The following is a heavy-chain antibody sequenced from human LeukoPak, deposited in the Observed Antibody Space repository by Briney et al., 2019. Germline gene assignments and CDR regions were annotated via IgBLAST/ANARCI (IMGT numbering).Heavy chain of an antibody. CDR2: IKSKTDGGTT. V-gene: IGHV3-15*01. Sequence: PGGSLRLTCAASGFTFSNAWMSWVRQAPGKGLEWVGRIKSKTDGGTTDYAAPVKGRFTISRDDSKNTLYLQMNSLKTEDTAVYYCTTDSPNWNYPYYFDYWGQGTLVTVSS. CDR1: GFTFSNAW. CDR3: TTDSPNWNYPYYFDY. J-gene: IGHJ4*02. D-gene: IGHD1-7*01.